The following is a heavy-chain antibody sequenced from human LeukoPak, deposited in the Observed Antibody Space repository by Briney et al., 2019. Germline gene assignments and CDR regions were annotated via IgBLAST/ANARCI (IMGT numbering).Heavy chain of an antibody. D-gene: IGHD1-26*01. V-gene: IGHV4-39*01. CDR3: AKSGGYGLIDY. Sequence: PETLSLTCAVSGASVSGSNYYWGWLRQPPGTGLEWIGNIYSSGSTYYNASLQSRVTISIDTSKNQFSLRLNSVTAADTAMYYCAKSGGYGLIDYWGQGTRVTVSS. CDR2: IYSSGST. CDR1: GASVSGSNYY. J-gene: IGHJ4*02.